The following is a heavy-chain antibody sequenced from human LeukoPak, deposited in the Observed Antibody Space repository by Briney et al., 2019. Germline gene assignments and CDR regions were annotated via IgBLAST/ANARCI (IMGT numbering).Heavy chain of an antibody. CDR3: ARIDRAVAGTIDY. D-gene: IGHD6-19*01. Sequence: SETLSLTCAVSGGSISSGGYSWSWIRQPPGKGLEWIGYIYHSGSTYYNPSLKSRVTMSVDTSKNQFSLKLSSVTAADTAVYYCARIDRAVAGTIDYWGQGTLVTVSS. J-gene: IGHJ4*02. CDR1: GGSISSGGYS. CDR2: IYHSGST. V-gene: IGHV4-30-2*01.